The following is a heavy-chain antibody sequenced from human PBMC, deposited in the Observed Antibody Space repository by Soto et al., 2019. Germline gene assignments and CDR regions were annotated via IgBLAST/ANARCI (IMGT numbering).Heavy chain of an antibody. J-gene: IGHJ4*02. CDR3: AGHYDFWSGYTVDY. CDR2: IYYSGST. Sequence: SETLALTCTVSGGSISSYYWSWIRQPPGKGLEWIGYIYYSGSTNYNPSLKSRVTISVDTSKNQFSLKLSSVTAADTAVYYCAGHYDFWSGYTVDYWGQGTLVTVS. D-gene: IGHD3-3*01. CDR1: GGSISSYY. V-gene: IGHV4-59*01.